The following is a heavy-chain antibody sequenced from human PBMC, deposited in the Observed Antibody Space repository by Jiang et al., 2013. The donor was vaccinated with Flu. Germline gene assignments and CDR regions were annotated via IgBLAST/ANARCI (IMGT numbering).Heavy chain of an antibody. CDR1: RFIFSDYS. Sequence: VQLVESGGGLVKTGESLRLSCAASRFIFSDYSMNWVRQSPGKGLEWVASISSSGTYIQYAESVRGRFTISRDNAQNSVHLQMNNLRVADTAVYYCVRGSSDVRGVDCWGRGTLVTVSS. CDR3: VRGSSDVRGVDC. CDR2: ISSSGTYI. D-gene: IGHD3-10*02. J-gene: IGHJ4*02. V-gene: IGHV3-21*06.